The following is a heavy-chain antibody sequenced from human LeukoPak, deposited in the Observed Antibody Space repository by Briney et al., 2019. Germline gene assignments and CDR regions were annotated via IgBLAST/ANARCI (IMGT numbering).Heavy chain of an antibody. D-gene: IGHD4-17*01. Sequence: SETLSLTCTVSGGSISGFYWSWLRQPPGKGLEWIAYVYNSGSTNYNPYLKSRVTISIDTSKNQFSLKLSSLAAADTAIYYCARGIESYGDYGYWGQGSLVTVSS. CDR3: ARGIESYGDYGY. J-gene: IGHJ4*02. CDR2: VYNSGST. CDR1: GGSISGFY. V-gene: IGHV4-59*01.